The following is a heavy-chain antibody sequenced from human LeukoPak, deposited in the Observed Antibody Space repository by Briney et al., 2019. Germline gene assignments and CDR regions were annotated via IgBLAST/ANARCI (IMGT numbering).Heavy chain of an antibody. Sequence: PGGSLRLSCAASGFTFSSYSMNWVRQAPGKGLEWVSSISSSSSYIYYADSVKGGFTISRDNAKNSLYLQMNSLRAEDTAVYYCARSADSSVVEVGYWGQGTLVTVSS. D-gene: IGHD3-22*01. J-gene: IGHJ4*02. CDR1: GFTFSSYS. CDR3: ARSADSSVVEVGY. V-gene: IGHV3-21*01. CDR2: ISSSSSYI.